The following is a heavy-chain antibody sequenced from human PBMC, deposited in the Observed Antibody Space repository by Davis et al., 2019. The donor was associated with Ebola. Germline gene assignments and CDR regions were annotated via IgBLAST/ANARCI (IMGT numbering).Heavy chain of an antibody. V-gene: IGHV4-38-2*02. Sequence: MPSETLSLTCTVSGYSISSGYYWGWIRQPPGKGLEWIGEINHSGSTNYNPSLKSRVTISVDTSKNQFSLKLSSVTAADTAVYYCAILPGIAAAGNNAFDIWGQGTMVTVSS. CDR1: GYSISSGYY. CDR3: AILPGIAAAGNNAFDI. J-gene: IGHJ3*02. D-gene: IGHD6-13*01. CDR2: INHSGST.